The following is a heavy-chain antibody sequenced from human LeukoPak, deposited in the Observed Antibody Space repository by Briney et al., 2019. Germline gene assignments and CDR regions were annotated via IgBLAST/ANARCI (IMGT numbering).Heavy chain of an antibody. CDR2: ISSSSSAI. Sequence: GGSLRLSCAVSGFTFTNAWMSWVRQAPGKGLEWVSYISSSSSAIYYADSVKGRFTISRDNAKNSLYLQMNGLRDEDTAVYYCARDHKAAAGRDFDYWGQGTLVTVSS. D-gene: IGHD6-13*01. CDR3: ARDHKAAAGRDFDY. J-gene: IGHJ4*02. CDR1: GFTFTNAW. V-gene: IGHV3-48*02.